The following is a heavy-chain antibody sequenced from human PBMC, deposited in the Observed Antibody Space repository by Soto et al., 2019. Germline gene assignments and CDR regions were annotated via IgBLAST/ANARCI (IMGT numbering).Heavy chain of an antibody. CDR3: ARRGQVGSGLAH. D-gene: IGHD1-26*01. CDR1: GFTFSSYW. CDR2: INTDGSST. Sequence: PGGSLRLYCAASGFTFSSYWVHWVRQAPGKGLVWVSRINTDGSSTSYADSVKGRFTISRDNAKDTLYLQMNSLGAEDTAVYYCARRGQVGSGLAHSGQGTLVTVSS. J-gene: IGHJ5*02. V-gene: IGHV3-74*01.